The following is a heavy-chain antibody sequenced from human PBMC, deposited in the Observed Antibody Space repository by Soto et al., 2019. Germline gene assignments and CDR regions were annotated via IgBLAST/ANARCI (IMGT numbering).Heavy chain of an antibody. CDR3: GRDLYQSVFYYGMDV. V-gene: IGHV1-18*01. Sequence: QVQVMQSGAEVKKPGASVKVSCKASGYTFTSYGISWVRQAPRQGLEWMGWISTYNGNTNYAQKLQGRVTMTTDTSTSTAYMELRSLRSDDTAVYYCGRDLYQSVFYYGMDVWGQGTTVTVSS. CDR2: ISTYNGNT. CDR1: GYTFTSYG. D-gene: IGHD2-2*01. J-gene: IGHJ6*02.